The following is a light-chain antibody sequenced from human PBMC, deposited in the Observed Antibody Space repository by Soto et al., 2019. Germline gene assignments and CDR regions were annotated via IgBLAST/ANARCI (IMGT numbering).Light chain of an antibody. CDR2: YDT. Sequence: SYELTQPPSLSVAPGKTASITCGGNNIGTKSVQWYQLRPGQAPILVIYYDTDRPSGIPERFSGSNSGNTATLTISRVEAGDDADYFCQVWDGTSDHPVVFGGGTKLTVL. J-gene: IGLJ3*02. V-gene: IGLV3-21*04. CDR3: QVWDGTSDHPVV. CDR1: NIGTKS.